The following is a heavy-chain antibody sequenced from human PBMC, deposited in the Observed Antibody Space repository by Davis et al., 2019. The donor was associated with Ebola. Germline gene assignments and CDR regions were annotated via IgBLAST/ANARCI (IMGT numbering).Heavy chain of an antibody. CDR2: MNPHNGDT. V-gene: IGHV1-18*04. CDR3: ARDSQQLEELDY. J-gene: IGHJ4*02. Sequence: ASVKVSCKASGYTFTGYHMHWVRQAPGQGLEWMGRMNPHNGDTNYAQKLQGRVTMTTDTSTSTAYMELRSLRSDDTAVYYCARDSQQLEELDYWGQGTLVTVSS. CDR1: GYTFTGYH. D-gene: IGHD6-13*01.